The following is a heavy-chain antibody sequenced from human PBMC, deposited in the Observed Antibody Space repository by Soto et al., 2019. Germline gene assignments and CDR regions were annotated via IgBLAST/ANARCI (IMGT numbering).Heavy chain of an antibody. J-gene: IGHJ4*02. D-gene: IGHD3-3*01. CDR2: ISYDGSNK. CDR3: ARDLSSPPRAGADFWSGYYGY. CDR1: GFTFSSYA. Sequence: GGSLRLSCAASGFTFSSYAMHWVRQAPGKGLEWVAVISYDGSNKYYADSVKGRFTISRDNSKNTLYLQMNSLRAEDTAVYYCARDLSSPPRAGADFWSGYYGYWGQGTLVTVSS. V-gene: IGHV3-30-3*01.